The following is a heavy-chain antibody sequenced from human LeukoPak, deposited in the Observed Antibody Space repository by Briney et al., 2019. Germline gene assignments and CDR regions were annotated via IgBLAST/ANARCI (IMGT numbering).Heavy chain of an antibody. CDR3: ARDRLGTSFSVSHFDS. CDR1: GFTLGSHD. Sequence: GGSLRLSCTASGFTLGSHDMHWVRQIPGQGLEWVAAVSSGFHAFCADSVQGRFTVSRDNAKNSLYLQMDSLRAEDTALYYCARDRLGTSFSVSHFDSWGQGTLVTVSS. J-gene: IGHJ4*02. CDR2: VSSGFHA. D-gene: IGHD3-3*02. V-gene: IGHV3-13*01.